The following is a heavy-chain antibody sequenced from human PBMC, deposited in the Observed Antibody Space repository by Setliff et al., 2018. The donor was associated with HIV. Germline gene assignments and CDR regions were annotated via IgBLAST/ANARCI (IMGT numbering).Heavy chain of an antibody. CDR3: ARDSMIVVTYAFDI. CDR2: IYTSGST. CDR1: GGSISSYY. J-gene: IGHJ3*02. Sequence: SETLSLTCTVSGGSISSYYWSWIRQPAGKGLEWIGRIYTSGSTYYNPSLKSRVTMSVDTSKNQFSLKLSSVTAADTAVYYCARDSMIVVTYAFDIWGQGTMVTVSS. V-gene: IGHV4-4*07. D-gene: IGHD3-22*01.